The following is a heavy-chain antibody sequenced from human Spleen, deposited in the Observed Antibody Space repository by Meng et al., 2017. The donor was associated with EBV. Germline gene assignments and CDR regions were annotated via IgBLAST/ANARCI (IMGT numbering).Heavy chain of an antibody. V-gene: IGHV1-3*01. CDR1: GYTFTSYG. Sequence: AQLWQSGHEVKKLGASGKVSCKASGYTFTSYGMHWVRQAPGQRLEWMGWIDVGNGNTKYSQKFQDRVIITRDTSASTAYMELSSLKSEDMAVYYCARDRGAYNSGPVLGHWGQGTLVTVSS. CDR3: ARDRGAYNSGPVLGH. CDR2: IDVGNGNT. J-gene: IGHJ4*02. D-gene: IGHD6-19*01.